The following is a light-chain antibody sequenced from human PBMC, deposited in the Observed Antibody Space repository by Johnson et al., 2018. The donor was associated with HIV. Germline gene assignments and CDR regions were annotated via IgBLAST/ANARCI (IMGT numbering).Light chain of an antibody. CDR3: GTWDSSLSSPGYV. Sequence: QSVLTQPPSVSAAPGQKVTISCSGNSSNIGSNYVSWYQQLPGTGPKLLIYDNNKRPSGIPDRFSGSKSGTSATLGITGLQTGDEAEYYCGTWDSSLSSPGYVFGPGTNVTVL. V-gene: IGLV1-51*01. CDR2: DNN. CDR1: SSNIGSNY. J-gene: IGLJ1*01.